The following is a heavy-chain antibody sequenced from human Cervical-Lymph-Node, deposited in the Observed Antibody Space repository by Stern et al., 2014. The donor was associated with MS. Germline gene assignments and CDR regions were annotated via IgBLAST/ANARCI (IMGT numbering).Heavy chain of an antibody. V-gene: IGHV1-46*03. CDR1: GYTFTSYY. CDR2: INASGGST. J-gene: IGHJ4*02. Sequence: MQLVESGAEVKKPGASVKVSCKASGYTFTSYYMHWVRQAPGQGLEWMGIINASGGSTSYAQKFQGRVTMTRDTSTSTVYMELSSLRSEDTAVYYCTRALHGCTSTSCYKYIDYWGQGTLVTVSS. D-gene: IGHD2-2*02. CDR3: TRALHGCTSTSCYKYIDY.